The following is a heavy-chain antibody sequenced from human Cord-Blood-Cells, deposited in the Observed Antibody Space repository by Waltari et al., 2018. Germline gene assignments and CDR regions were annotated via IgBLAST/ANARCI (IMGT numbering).Heavy chain of an antibody. CDR3: ARVFYRVHYDYVWGSYRYFDY. Sequence: QVQLQESGPGLVKPSETLSLTCAVSGYSISSGYYWGWIRQPPGKGLEWIGSIYHSGGTYYTPSLKSRVTISVDTSKNQFSLKLSSVTAADTAVYYCARVFYRVHYDYVWGSYRYFDYWGQGTLVTVSS. CDR2: IYHSGGT. V-gene: IGHV4-38-2*01. J-gene: IGHJ4*02. D-gene: IGHD3-16*02. CDR1: GYSISSGYY.